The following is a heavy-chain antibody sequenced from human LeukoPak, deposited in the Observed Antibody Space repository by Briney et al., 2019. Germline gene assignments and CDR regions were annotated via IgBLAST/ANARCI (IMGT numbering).Heavy chain of an antibody. CDR1: GYTLTELS. Sequence: ASVMVSCKVSGYTLTELSMHWVRQAPGKGLEWMGGFDPEDGETIYAQKFQGRVTMTEDTSTDTAYMELSSLRSEDTAVYYCATFSTGTTRDDAFDIWGQGTMVTVSS. D-gene: IGHD1-1*01. CDR2: FDPEDGET. V-gene: IGHV1-24*01. CDR3: ATFSTGTTRDDAFDI. J-gene: IGHJ3*02.